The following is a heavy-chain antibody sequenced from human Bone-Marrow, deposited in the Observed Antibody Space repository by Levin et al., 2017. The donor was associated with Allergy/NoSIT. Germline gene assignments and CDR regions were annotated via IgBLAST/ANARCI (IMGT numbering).Heavy chain of an antibody. CDR2: IKQDGSEK. D-gene: IGHD3-3*01. CDR3: ARDRGFWSGYYEYYYYYYGMDG. Sequence: GESLKISCAASGFTFSSYWMSWVRQAPGKGLEWVANIKQDGSEKYYVDSVKGRFTISRDNAKNSLYLQMNSLRAEDTAVYYCARDRGFWSGYYEYYYYYYGMDGWGQGTTVTVSS. V-gene: IGHV3-7*01. J-gene: IGHJ6*02. CDR1: GFTFSSYW.